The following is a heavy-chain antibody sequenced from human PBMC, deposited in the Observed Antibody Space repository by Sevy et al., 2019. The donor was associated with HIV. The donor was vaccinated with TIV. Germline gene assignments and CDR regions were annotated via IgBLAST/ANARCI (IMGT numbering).Heavy chain of an antibody. CDR2: ISSSGSTI. D-gene: IGHD1-26*01. CDR1: GFTFSDYY. J-gene: IGHJ6*03. V-gene: IGHV3-11*04. CDR3: ARVVGAARLQYYYYYYYMDV. Sequence: GGSLRLSCAASGFTFSDYYMSWIRQAPGKGLEWVSYISSSGSTIYYADSVKGRFTISRDNAKNSLYLQMNSLRAEDTAVYYCARVVGAARLQYYYYYYYMDVWGKGTTVTVSS.